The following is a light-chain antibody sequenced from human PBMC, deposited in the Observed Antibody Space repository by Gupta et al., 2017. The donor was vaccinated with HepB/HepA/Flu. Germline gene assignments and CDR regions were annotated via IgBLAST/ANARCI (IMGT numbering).Light chain of an antibody. CDR2: LGS. Sequence: EIVLTQSPLSLLVTPGEPACISCRSSQSLLHSNGYNYLDWYLQKPGQSPQLLIYLGSNRASGVPDRFSGSGSGTDFTLKISRVEAEDVGVYYCMQALQTPLTFGGGTKVEIK. CDR3: MQALQTPLT. V-gene: IGKV2-28*01. J-gene: IGKJ4*01. CDR1: QSLLHSNGYNY.